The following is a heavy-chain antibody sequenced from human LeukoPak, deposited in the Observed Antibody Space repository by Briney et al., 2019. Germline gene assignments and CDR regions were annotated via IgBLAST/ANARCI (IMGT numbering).Heavy chain of an antibody. Sequence: SETLSLTCTVSGGSISSYTCSWIRNPPPAGLELIGNISSSCSTNYNPSLNIQVTISVDTSKTQLSLNLSSVTGADTAVFYCARYNIVATGSFDYWGQGTLVTASS. CDR1: GGSISSYT. J-gene: IGHJ4*02. V-gene: IGHV4-59*01. CDR2: ISSSCST. CDR3: ARYNIVATGSFDY. D-gene: IGHD5-12*01.